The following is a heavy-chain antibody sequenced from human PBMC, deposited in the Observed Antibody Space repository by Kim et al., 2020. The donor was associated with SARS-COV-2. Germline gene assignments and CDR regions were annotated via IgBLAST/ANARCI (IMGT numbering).Heavy chain of an antibody. D-gene: IGHD6-19*01. Sequence: SETLSLTCTVSGGSITSYSYYWGWIRQPPGKGLEWIGSIYYSGSAYSNPSLNSRVTISVDTSKNQFSLKLTSVTAADTAVYYCASNAGGKQWLVLGVRGFDSWGQGTLVTVSS. V-gene: IGHV4-39*01. CDR2: IYYSGSA. CDR3: ASNAGGKQWLVLGVRGFDS. CDR1: GGSITSYSYY. J-gene: IGHJ5*01.